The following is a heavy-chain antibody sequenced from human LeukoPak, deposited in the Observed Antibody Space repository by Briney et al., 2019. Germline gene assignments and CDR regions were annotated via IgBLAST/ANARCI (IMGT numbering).Heavy chain of an antibody. CDR3: ARDPEGVCNYYFDY. CDR1: GFIFSNYG. Sequence: GRSLRLSCAASGFIFSNYGMEWVRQAPGKGLEWVTVIWYDGSKKYYADSVKGRFTISRDNSKNTLYLQMNSLRAEDTAVYYCARDPEGVCNYYFDYWGQGTLVTVSS. CDR2: IWYDGSKK. J-gene: IGHJ4*02. D-gene: IGHD4-11*01. V-gene: IGHV3-33*01.